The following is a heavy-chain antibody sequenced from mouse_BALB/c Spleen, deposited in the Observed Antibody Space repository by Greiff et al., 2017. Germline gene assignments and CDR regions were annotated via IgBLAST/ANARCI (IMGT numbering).Heavy chain of an antibody. V-gene: IGHV1-83*01. D-gene: IGHD5-1*01. J-gene: IGHJ4*01. CDR2: IYPGSGST. CDR3: ARVRGLPTLAMDY. CDR1: GYTFTDYV. Sequence: VQLQESGPELVKPGASVKMSCKASGYTFTDYVIRWVKQRTGQGLEWIGEIYPGSGSTYYNEKFKGKATLTADKSSNTAYMQLSSLTSEDSAVYFCARVRGLPTLAMDYWGQGTSVTVSA.